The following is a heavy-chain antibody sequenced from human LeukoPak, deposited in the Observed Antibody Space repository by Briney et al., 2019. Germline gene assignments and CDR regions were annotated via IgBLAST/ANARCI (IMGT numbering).Heavy chain of an antibody. Sequence: SETLSLTCTVSGGSISSYYWSWIRQPPGKGLEWIGYIYYSGSTNYNPSLKSRVTISVDTSKNQFSLRLNSVTAADTAIYYCARHGGNGYNYVTYWGQGTLVTVSS. CDR3: ARHGGNGYNYVTY. J-gene: IGHJ4*02. CDR1: GGSISSYY. CDR2: IYYSGST. D-gene: IGHD5-24*01. V-gene: IGHV4-59*08.